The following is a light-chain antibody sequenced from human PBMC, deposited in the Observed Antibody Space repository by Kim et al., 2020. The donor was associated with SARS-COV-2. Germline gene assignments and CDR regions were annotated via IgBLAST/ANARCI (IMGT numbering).Light chain of an antibody. CDR2: DVS. J-gene: IGLJ3*02. V-gene: IGLV2-14*01. CDR3: SSYTSSSTGV. Sequence: QSALTQPASVSGSPGQSITISCTGTSSDVGGYNYVSWYQQHPGKAPKLMINDVSKRPSGVSNRFSGSKSGNTASLTISGLQAEDEADYYCSSYTSSSTGVFGGGTQLTVL. CDR1: SSDVGGYNY.